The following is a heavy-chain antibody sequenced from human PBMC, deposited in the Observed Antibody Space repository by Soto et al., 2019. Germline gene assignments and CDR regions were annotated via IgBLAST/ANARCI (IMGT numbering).Heavy chain of an antibody. J-gene: IGHJ4*02. CDR1: GGTFRSYA. V-gene: IGHV1-69*13. Sequence: VKVSCKSSGGTFRSYAISWVLQSPGQGLEWMGGIIPIFGTANYAQKFQGRVTITADESTSTAYTELSSLRSEDTAVYYCARNSGSSFDFDYWGQGTLVTVSS. D-gene: IGHD6-6*01. CDR3: ARNSGSSFDFDY. CDR2: IIPIFGTA.